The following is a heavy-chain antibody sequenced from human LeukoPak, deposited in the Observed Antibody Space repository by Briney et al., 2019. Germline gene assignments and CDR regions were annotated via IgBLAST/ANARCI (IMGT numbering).Heavy chain of an antibody. Sequence: GSLRLSCAASGFTLNIYDMSWVRQVPGKGLEWVSSITSSSRYIYYADSVKGRFTISRDNAKNSLFLQMNSLTAEDTAVYYCAELGITMIGGVWGKGTTVTISS. CDR1: GFTLNIYD. J-gene: IGHJ6*04. V-gene: IGHV3-21*01. CDR2: ITSSSRYI. D-gene: IGHD3-10*02. CDR3: AELGITMIGGV.